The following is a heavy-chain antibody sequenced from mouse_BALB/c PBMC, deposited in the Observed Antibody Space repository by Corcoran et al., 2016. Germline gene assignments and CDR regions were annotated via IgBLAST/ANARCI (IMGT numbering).Heavy chain of an antibody. J-gene: IGHJ1*01. Sequence: AHLQQTGTELVKPGASVKLSCTASGFTIKDTHMHCVKQRPEQGLEWIGRIDPANGNTKYDPKFQGKATITADTSSNPAYLQLSSLTSEDTAVYYGARWDWYFYVWGAGHTVTVSS. CDR1: GFTIKDTH. CDR3: ARWDWYFYV. V-gene: IGHV14-3*02. CDR2: IDPANGNT.